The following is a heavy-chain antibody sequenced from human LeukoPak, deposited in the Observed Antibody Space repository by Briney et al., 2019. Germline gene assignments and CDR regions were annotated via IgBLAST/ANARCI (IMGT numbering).Heavy chain of an antibody. CDR3: ARTRYYYNSRSYGAPYYFDY. CDR1: VGSISSYY. CDR2: IYYSGST. Sequence: KPWETLSLTCTVAVGSISSYYWSWIRQPPGEGLEWIGIIYYSGSTYYNPSLKSRVTISVDTSKNQFSLKLSSVTAADTAVYYCARTRYYYNSRSYGAPYYFDYWGQGTLVTVSS. J-gene: IGHJ4*02. V-gene: IGHV4-59*04. D-gene: IGHD3-10*01.